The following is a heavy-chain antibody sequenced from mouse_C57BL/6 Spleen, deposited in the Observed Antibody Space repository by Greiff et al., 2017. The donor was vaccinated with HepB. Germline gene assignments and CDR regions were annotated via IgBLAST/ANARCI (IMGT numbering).Heavy chain of an antibody. CDR3: ARSRGPYYFDG. Sequence: VQLQQSGPELVKPGASVKISCKASGYAFSSSWMNWVKQRPGKGLEWIGRIYPGDGDTNYNGKFKGKATLTADKSSSTAYMQLSSLTSEDSAVYFCARSRGPYYFDGWGKGTTLTVSS. CDR1: GYAFSSSW. V-gene: IGHV1-82*01. CDR2: IYPGDGDT. J-gene: IGHJ2*01.